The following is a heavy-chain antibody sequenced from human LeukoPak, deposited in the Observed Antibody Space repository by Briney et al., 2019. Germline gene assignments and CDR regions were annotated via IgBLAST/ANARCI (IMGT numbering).Heavy chain of an antibody. CDR1: GYTFAAYY. CDR3: ARDRTHYYDSSGYRFDY. D-gene: IGHD3-22*01. Sequence: GASVKVSCKASGYTFAAYYMYWVRQAPGQGLEWMGGIIPIFGTANYAQKFQGRVTITADESTSTAYMELSSLRSEDTAVYYCARDRTHYYDSSGYRFDYWGQGTLVTVSS. J-gene: IGHJ4*02. V-gene: IGHV1-69*13. CDR2: IIPIFGTA.